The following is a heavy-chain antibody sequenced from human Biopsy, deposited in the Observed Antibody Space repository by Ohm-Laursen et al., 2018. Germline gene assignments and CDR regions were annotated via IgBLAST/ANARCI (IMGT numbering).Heavy chain of an antibody. J-gene: IGHJ6*02. V-gene: IGHV4-59*08. CDR1: GGSISSYY. Sequence: GTLSLTCIVSGGSISSYYWSWIRQPPGKGLEWIGYIYYSGSTNYNPSLKSRLTISVDTSKNQFSLKLSSVTAADTAVYYCARMDCSGGSCHYYSYGMDVWGQGTTVTVPS. D-gene: IGHD2-15*01. CDR2: IYYSGST. CDR3: ARMDCSGGSCHYYSYGMDV.